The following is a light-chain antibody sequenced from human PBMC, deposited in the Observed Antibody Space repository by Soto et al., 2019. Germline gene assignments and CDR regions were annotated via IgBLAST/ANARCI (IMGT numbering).Light chain of an antibody. CDR1: SSDVGYYGY. CDR2: EVT. J-gene: IGLJ1*01. Sequence: QSALTQPPSASGFPGQSVTISCTGTSSDVGYYGYVSWYQQHPGKAPKLVIYEVTKRPSGVPDRVSASKSGNTASLTVSGLRAEDEADYYCSSYAGSNNFVFGSGTKVTVL. CDR3: SSYAGSNNFV. V-gene: IGLV2-8*01.